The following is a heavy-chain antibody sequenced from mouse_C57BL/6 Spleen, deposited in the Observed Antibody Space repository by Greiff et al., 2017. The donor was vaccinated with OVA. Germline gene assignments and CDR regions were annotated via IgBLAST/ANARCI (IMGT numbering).Heavy chain of an antibody. J-gene: IGHJ1*03. CDR3: ARGLYGSSPWYFDV. D-gene: IGHD1-1*01. CDR2: IYPGSGST. Sequence: QVQLQQPGAELVKPGASVKMSCKASGYTFTSYWITWVKQRPGQGLEWIGDIYPGSGSTNYNEKFKSKATLTVDTSSSSAYMQLSSLTAEDSAVYYCARGLYGSSPWYFDVWGTGTTVTVSS. V-gene: IGHV1-55*01. CDR1: GYTFTSYW.